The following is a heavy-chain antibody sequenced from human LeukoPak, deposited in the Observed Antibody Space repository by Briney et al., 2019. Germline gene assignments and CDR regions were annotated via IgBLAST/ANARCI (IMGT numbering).Heavy chain of an antibody. V-gene: IGHV1-18*01. CDR1: GYTFTSYG. Sequence: GASVKVSCKASGYTFTSYGISWVRQAPGQGLEWMGWISAYNGNTNYAQKLQGRVTMTTDTSTSTAYMELRSLRSEDTAVYYCAAGSANLYCGGDCYLDAFDIWGQGTTVTVSS. CDR2: ISAYNGNT. J-gene: IGHJ3*02. CDR3: AAGSANLYCGGDCYLDAFDI. D-gene: IGHD2-21*02.